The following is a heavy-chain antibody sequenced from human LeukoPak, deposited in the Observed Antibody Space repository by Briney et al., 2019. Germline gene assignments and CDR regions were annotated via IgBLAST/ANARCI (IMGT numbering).Heavy chain of an antibody. CDR1: GYTFTSYG. J-gene: IGHJ4*02. CDR3: ARDQGLQLWLRVLFDY. V-gene: IGHV1-18*01. Sequence: GASVKVSCKASGYTFTSYGISWVRQAPGQGLEWMGWISAYNGNTNYAQKLQGRVTMTTDTSTSTAYMELRSLRSDDTAVYYCARDQGLQLWLRVLFDYWGQGTLVTVSS. D-gene: IGHD5-18*01. CDR2: ISAYNGNT.